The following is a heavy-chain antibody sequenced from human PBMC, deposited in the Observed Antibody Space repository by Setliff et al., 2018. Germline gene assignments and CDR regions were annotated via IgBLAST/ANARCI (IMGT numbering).Heavy chain of an antibody. V-gene: IGHV4-59*12. CDR2: IYYTGSS. J-gene: IGHJ3*02. Sequence: SETLSLTCTVSGGSISGYYWSWIRQPPGKGLEWIGNIYYTGSSYYNPSLRSRVTISVDTSKNQFSLILRSVTAADTAVYYWARGRMRGSCSGPSCTYDPFDIWGQGTPVTVSS. D-gene: IGHD2-2*01. CDR1: GGSISGYY. CDR3: ARGRMRGSCSGPSCTYDPFDI.